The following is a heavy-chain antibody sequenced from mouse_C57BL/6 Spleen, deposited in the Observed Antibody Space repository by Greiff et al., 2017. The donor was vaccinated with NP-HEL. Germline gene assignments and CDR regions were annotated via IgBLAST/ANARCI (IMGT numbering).Heavy chain of an antibody. CDR1: GFTFSDYG. Sequence: DVHLVESGGGLVKPGGSLKLSCAASGFTFSDYGMHWVRQAPEKGLEWVAYISSGSSTIYYADTVKGRFTISRDNAKNTLFLQMTSLRSEDTAMYYCASNYRFAYWGQGTLVTVSA. D-gene: IGHD2-1*01. CDR2: ISSGSSTI. J-gene: IGHJ3*01. CDR3: ASNYRFAY. V-gene: IGHV5-17*01.